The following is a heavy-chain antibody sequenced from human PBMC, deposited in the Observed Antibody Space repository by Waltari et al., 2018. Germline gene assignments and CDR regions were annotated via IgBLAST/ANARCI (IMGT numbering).Heavy chain of an antibody. CDR1: GYTFRDSY. CDR3: ATALGDSSSASRPFDF. V-gene: IGHV1-69-2*01. J-gene: IGHJ3*01. Sequence: HLLQSVPQLKEPGTTVRRSCKXSGYTFRDSYIHWVQQAPGKGLRWMGLVDNEDGERRYADNFQGRVTISADTSTDTAFMELSSLRSEDTAVFYCATALGDSSSASRPFDFWGQGTMITVSS. CDR2: VDNEDGER. D-gene: IGHD6-19*01.